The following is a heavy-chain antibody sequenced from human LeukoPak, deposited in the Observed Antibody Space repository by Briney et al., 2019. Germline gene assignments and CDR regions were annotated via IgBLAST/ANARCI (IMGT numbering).Heavy chain of an antibody. CDR2: ISWNSGSI. CDR3: ARDSGRYEEFYFDY. D-gene: IGHD1-26*01. CDR1: GFTFDDYA. J-gene: IGHJ4*02. Sequence: GGSLRLSCAASGFTFDDYAMHWVRQVPGKGLEWVSGISWNSGSINYAESVTGRFTISRDNVKNSLYLGMITLRPEDTALYYCARDSGRYEEFYFDYWGQGALVTVSS. V-gene: IGHV3-9*01.